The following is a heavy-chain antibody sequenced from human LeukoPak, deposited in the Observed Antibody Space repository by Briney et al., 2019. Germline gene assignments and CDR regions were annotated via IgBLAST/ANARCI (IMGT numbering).Heavy chain of an antibody. Sequence: GASVKVSCKASGGTFSSYAISWVRQAPGQGLEWMGRIIPIFGTANYAQKLQGRVTITTDESTSTAYMALSSLRSEDTAVYYCARERAVAGTEHFDYWGQGTLVTVSS. CDR2: IIPIFGTA. CDR1: GGTFSSYA. D-gene: IGHD6-19*01. V-gene: IGHV1-69*05. CDR3: ARERAVAGTEHFDY. J-gene: IGHJ4*02.